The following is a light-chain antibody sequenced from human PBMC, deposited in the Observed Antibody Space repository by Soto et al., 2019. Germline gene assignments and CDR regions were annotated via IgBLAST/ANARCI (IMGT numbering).Light chain of an antibody. J-gene: IGKJ1*01. V-gene: IGKV1-39*01. CDR3: QHTFRSPRR. Sequence: DLQLTQSPPSLSASVGDTITITCRASQSVSTYLNWYQQRPGKAPSLLIYSAISLQSGVPSRFSGSGSGTDFTLTIRNLQPEDFAVYYCQHTFRSPRRFGQGTKVDIK. CDR2: SAI. CDR1: QSVSTY.